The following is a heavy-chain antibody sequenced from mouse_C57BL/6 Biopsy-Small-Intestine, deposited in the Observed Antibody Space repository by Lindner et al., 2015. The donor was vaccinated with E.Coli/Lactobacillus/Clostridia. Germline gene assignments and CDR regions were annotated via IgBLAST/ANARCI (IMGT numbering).Heavy chain of an antibody. CDR2: FYPGSGSI. Sequence: VQLQESGAELVKPGASVKLSCKASGYTFTEYTIHWVKQRSGQGLEWIGWFYPGSGSIKYNEKFKGKATFTADTSSNTAYMQLSSLTTEDSAIYYCARSDYEGYWGQGTTLTVSS. CDR3: ARSDYEGY. J-gene: IGHJ2*01. D-gene: IGHD1-1*01. CDR1: GYTFTEYT. V-gene: IGHV1-62-2*01.